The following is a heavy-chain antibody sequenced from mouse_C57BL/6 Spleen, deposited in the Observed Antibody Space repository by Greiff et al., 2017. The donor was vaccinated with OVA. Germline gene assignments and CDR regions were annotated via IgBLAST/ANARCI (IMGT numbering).Heavy chain of an antibody. J-gene: IGHJ4*01. D-gene: IGHD1-1*01. CDR1: GYTFTDYT. V-gene: IGHV1-78*01. CDR3: ARSGSGGYYGSSYPYYAMDY. Sequence: QVQLQQSDAELVKPGASVKISCKASGYTFTDYTIHWMKQRPEQGLEWIGYIYPRDGSTKYNEKFKGKATLTADKSSSTAYMQLNSLTSDDSAVYFCARSGSGGYYGSSYPYYAMDYWGQGTSVTVSS. CDR2: IYPRDGST.